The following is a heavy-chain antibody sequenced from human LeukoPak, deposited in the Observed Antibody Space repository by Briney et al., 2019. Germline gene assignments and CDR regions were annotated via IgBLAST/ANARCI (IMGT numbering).Heavy chain of an antibody. D-gene: IGHD3-22*01. CDR1: GFTFSSYE. CDR2: ISSSGSTI. J-gene: IGHJ4*02. V-gene: IGHV3-48*03. Sequence: GGSLRLSCAASGFTFSSYEMNWVRQAPGKGREWVSYISSSGSTIYYADSVKGRFTISRDNAKNSLYLQMNSLRAEDTAVYYCARDVPADYYDSSGYYAYFDYWGQGTLVTVSS. CDR3: ARDVPADYYDSSGYYAYFDY.